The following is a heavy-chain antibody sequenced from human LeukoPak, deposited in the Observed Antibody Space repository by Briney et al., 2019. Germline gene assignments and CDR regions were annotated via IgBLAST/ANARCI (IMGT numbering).Heavy chain of an antibody. V-gene: IGHV3-21*01. CDR3: ASVGLAAAGTADY. CDR1: GFTFSSYS. D-gene: IGHD6-13*01. CDR2: ISSSSSYI. J-gene: IGHJ4*02. Sequence: GSLRLSCAASGFTFSSYSMNWVRQAPGKGLEWVSSISSSSSYIYYADSVKGRFTISRDNAKNSLYLQMNSLRAEDTAVYYCASVGLAAAGTADYWGQGTLVTVSS.